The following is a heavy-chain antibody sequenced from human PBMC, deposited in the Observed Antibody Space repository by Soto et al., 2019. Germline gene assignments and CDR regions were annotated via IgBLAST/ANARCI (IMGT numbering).Heavy chain of an antibody. CDR3: VSFWPPPYSDALTDYTDAFDY. CDR1: GGSISSGGYY. D-gene: IGHD3-9*01. J-gene: IGHJ4*02. CDR2: IYYSGST. V-gene: IGHV4-61*08. Sequence: PSETLSLTCTVSGGSISSGGYYWSWIRQHPGKGLEWIGYIYYSGSTNYNPSLKIRLIISVDTPKSQFSLKLSSVTAADTAVYYCVSFWPPPYSDALTDYTDAFDYWGQGTLVTVSS.